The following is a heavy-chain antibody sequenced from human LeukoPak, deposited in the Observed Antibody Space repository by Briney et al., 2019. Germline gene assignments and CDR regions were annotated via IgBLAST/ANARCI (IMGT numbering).Heavy chain of an antibody. Sequence: SETLSLTCAVYGGSFSGYYWSWIRQPPGKGLEWIGEINHSGSINYNPSLKSRVTISVDTSKNQFSLKLSSVTAADTAVYYCARGKDGAIRHRKSAGFDPWGQGTLVTVSS. J-gene: IGHJ5*02. CDR3: ARGKDGAIRHRKSAGFDP. V-gene: IGHV4-34*01. D-gene: IGHD5-24*01. CDR1: GGSFSGYY. CDR2: INHSGSI.